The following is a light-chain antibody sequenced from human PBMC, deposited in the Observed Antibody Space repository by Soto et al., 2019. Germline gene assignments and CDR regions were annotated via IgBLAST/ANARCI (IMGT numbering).Light chain of an antibody. CDR3: HQYNNWPLYT. J-gene: IGKJ2*01. Sequence: EIVMTQSPATLSVSPGERAPLSCRASQSISRNLAWYQQRPGRAPRLLIYDASTRATDIPSRFSGSGSGTGFTLTIRSLQSEDFAVYYCHQYNNWPLYTFGQGTQLEIK. V-gene: IGKV3-15*01. CDR1: QSISRN. CDR2: DAS.